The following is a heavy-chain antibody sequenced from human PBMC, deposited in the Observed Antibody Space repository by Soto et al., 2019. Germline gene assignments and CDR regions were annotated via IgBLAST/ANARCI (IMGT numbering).Heavy chain of an antibody. Sequence: PGVPLKISCRGSGYSFSTYWIAWVRQMPGKGLEWMGIIFPGDSDTIYSPAFQGQVTISADKSSNTAYLQWRSLKASDTAMYYCARQGIRRFCSNDVCRYYFDFWGQGTPVTSPQ. J-gene: IGHJ4*02. D-gene: IGHD2-8*01. CDR2: IFPGDSDT. CDR1: GYSFSTYW. V-gene: IGHV5-51*01. CDR3: ARQGIRRFCSNDVCRYYFDF.